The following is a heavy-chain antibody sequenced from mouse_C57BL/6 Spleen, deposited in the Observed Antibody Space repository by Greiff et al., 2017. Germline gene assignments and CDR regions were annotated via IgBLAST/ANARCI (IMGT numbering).Heavy chain of an antibody. D-gene: IGHD2-3*01. CDR3: TGYEDGYSYAMDY. Sequence: VQLQQSGAELVRPGASVTLSCKASGYTFTDYEMHWVKQTPVHGLEWIGAIDPETGGTAYNQKFKGKAILTADESSSTAYVELRSLTTEDSAVYYCTGYEDGYSYAMDYWGQGTSVTVSS. CDR1: GYTFTDYE. CDR2: IDPETGGT. J-gene: IGHJ4*01. V-gene: IGHV1-15*01.